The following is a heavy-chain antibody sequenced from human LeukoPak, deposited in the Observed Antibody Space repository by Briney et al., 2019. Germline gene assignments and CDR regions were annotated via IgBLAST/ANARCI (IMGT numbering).Heavy chain of an antibody. J-gene: IGHJ3*02. Sequence: GGSLRLSCAASGFTFSSYSMNWVRQAPGKGLEWVSSISSSSSYIYYADSVKGRFTISRDNAKNSLYLQMNSLRAEDTAVYYCARDTQWLSSPDDAFDIWGQGTMVTVSS. D-gene: IGHD3-22*01. CDR3: ARDTQWLSSPDDAFDI. CDR2: ISSSSSYI. V-gene: IGHV3-21*01. CDR1: GFTFSSYS.